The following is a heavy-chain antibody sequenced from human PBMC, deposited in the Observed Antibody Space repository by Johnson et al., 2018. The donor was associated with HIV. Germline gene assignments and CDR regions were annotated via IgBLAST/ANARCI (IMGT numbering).Heavy chain of an antibody. Sequence: VQLVESGGGLVQPGGSLRLSCAASGFTFSSYWMSWVRQAPGKGLEWVANIKQDGSEKHYVDSVKGRFIISRDNAKNSLYLQMNSLRAEDTAVYYCASTIDIVPTGRSYDAFDIWGQGTLVTVSS. CDR3: ASTIDIVPTGRSYDAFDI. J-gene: IGHJ3*02. D-gene: IGHD5-12*01. CDR2: IKQDGSEK. CDR1: GFTFSSYW. V-gene: IGHV3-7*03.